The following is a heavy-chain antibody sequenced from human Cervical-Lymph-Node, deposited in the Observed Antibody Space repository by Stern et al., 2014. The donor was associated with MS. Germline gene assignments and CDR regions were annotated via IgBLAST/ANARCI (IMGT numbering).Heavy chain of an antibody. Sequence: VQLGQSGAEVKKPGESLTISCEASGYRFTTYWIAWVRQMPGKGLEWMGIVFPGDSDTRYGPSFQGHVTISADKSITTAYLHWSGLEASDSAVYYCARLRGYPHHDGIDIWGQGTLVTVSS. CDR2: VFPGDSDT. D-gene: IGHD3-22*01. J-gene: IGHJ3*02. V-gene: IGHV5-51*01. CDR1: GYRFTTYW. CDR3: ARLRGYPHHDGIDI.